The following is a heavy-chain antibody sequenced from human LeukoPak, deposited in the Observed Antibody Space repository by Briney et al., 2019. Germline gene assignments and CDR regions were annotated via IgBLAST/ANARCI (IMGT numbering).Heavy chain of an antibody. D-gene: IGHD5-18*01. CDR1: GYTFTGYY. Sequence: ASVKVSCKAPGYTFTGYYMHWVRQAPGQGLEWMGWINPNSGGTNYAQKFQGRVTMTRDTSISTAYMELSRLRSDDTAVYYCARGRGYSYGRGDYWGQGTLVTVSS. CDR2: INPNSGGT. V-gene: IGHV1-2*02. CDR3: ARGRGYSYGRGDY. J-gene: IGHJ4*02.